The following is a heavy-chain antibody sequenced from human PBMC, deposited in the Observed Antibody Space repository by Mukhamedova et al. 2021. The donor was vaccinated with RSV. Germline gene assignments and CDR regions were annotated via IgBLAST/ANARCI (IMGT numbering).Heavy chain of an antibody. D-gene: IGHD3-10*01. CDR3: ARSVGFFDY. J-gene: IGHJ4*02. Sequence: GEGLEWISTISANTDDSNDAESVKGRFTISRDKSKDILYLHMSTLRDEDTAVYYCARSVGFFDYWGQ. V-gene: IGHV3-23*01. CDR2: ISANTDDS.